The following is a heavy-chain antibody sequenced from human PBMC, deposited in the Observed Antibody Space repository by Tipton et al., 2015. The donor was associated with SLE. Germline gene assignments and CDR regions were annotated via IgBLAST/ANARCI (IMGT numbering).Heavy chain of an antibody. D-gene: IGHD5-12*01. CDR1: GGSISRAGYY. J-gene: IGHJ4*02. Sequence: TLSLTCTVSGGSISRAGYYWSWIRLHPVKGLEWMGYIYYSGRTYYNPSLESRVTISVDTSKNQFSLQLTSATAADTAVYYCARDRSGGGGYVLDSWGQGTLVTVSS. CDR2: IYYSGRT. CDR3: ARDRSGGGGYVLDS. V-gene: IGHV4-31*03.